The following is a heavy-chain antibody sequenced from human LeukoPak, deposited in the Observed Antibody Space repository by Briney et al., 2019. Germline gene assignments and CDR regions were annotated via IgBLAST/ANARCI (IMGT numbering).Heavy chain of an antibody. CDR3: TTEYFGGFEY. J-gene: IGHJ4*02. D-gene: IGHD3-16*01. CDR1: TFTKAW. CDR2: VKNRGDGRTT. Sequence: PGGSLRLSCVVSTFTKAWMNWARQAPGKGLEWVGRVKNRGDGRTTDYAASVKGRFIISRDDSKKTVYLQMDSLKTEDTAVYFCTTEYFGGFEYWGQGTLVTVSS. V-gene: IGHV3-15*07.